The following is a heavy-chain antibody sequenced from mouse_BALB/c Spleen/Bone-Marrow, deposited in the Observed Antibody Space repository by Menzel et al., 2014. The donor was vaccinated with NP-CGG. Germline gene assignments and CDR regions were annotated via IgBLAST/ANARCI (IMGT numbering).Heavy chain of an antibody. CDR3: ARSVHFDY. V-gene: IGHV1-18*01. Sequence: EVKLMESGPELVKPGASMNISCKTSGYTFTDNTIHWVKQSQRKSLKWMESINPNIGGSTYNQNFKDKATLTVDKSSRTAYMELRSLTSEDSAVYYCARSVHFDYWGQGSTLTVSS. J-gene: IGHJ2*01. CDR1: GYTFTDNT. CDR2: INPNIGGS.